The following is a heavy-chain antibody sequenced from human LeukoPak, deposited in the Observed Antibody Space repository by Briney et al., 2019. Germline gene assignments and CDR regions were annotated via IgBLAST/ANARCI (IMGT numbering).Heavy chain of an antibody. CDR3: ARGSSGSYGELYFDY. CDR1: GFTFSSYA. D-gene: IGHD1-26*01. V-gene: IGHV3-23*01. CDR2: ISGSGGST. Sequence: GGSLRLSCAASGFTFSSYAMSWVRQAPGKGLEWVSAISGSGGSTYYADSVKGRFTISRDNSKNTLYLQMNSLRAEDTAVYYCARGSSGSYGELYFDYWGQGNLVTVSS. J-gene: IGHJ4*02.